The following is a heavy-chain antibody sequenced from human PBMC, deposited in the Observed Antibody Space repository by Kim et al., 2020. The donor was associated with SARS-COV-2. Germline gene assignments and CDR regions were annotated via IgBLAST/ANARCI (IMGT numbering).Heavy chain of an antibody. V-gene: IGHV4-39*01. Sequence: SETLSLTCTVSGASINKSFYYWAWIRQPPGEGLDWIGSIYHGGHTYYNPSLRGRVTISVDTSKNQFSLELTSVTAADTAVYFCARHCDEADPGPGFQYWGQGSLVSVSS. D-gene: IGHD2-21*01. CDR1: GASINKSFYY. J-gene: IGHJ1*01. CDR2: IYHGGHT. CDR3: ARHCDEADPGPGFQY.